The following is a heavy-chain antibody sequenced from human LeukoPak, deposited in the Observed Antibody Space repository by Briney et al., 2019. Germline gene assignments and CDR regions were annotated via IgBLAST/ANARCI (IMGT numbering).Heavy chain of an antibody. CDR3: ARAGSTYCSSTSCYYYYYYGMDV. V-gene: IGHV1-69*13. CDR2: IIPIFGTA. J-gene: IGHJ6*02. D-gene: IGHD2-2*01. CDR1: GGTFSSYA. Sequence: ASVKVSCKASGGTFSSYAISWVRQAPGQGLEWMGGIIPIFGTANYAQKFQGRVTITADESTSTAYMELSSLRSEDTAVYYCARAGSTYCSSTSCYYYYYYGMDVWGQGTTVTVSS.